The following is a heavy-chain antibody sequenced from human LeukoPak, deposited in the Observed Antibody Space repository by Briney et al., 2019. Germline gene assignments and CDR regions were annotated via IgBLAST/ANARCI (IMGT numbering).Heavy chain of an antibody. V-gene: IGHV1-2*02. CDR1: GYTFTGYY. D-gene: IGHD1-26*01. CDR2: INPNSGGT. J-gene: IGHJ4*02. Sequence: ASVKVSCKASGYTFTGYYMHWVRQAPGHGLEWMGWINPNSGGTNYAQKFQGRVTMTRDTSTSTAYMELSRLRSDDTAVYYCARGLGGVGVFDYWGQGTLVTVSS. CDR3: ARGLGGVGVFDY.